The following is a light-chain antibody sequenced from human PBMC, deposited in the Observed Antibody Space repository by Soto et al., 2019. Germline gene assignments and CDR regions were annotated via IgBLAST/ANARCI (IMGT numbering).Light chain of an antibody. J-gene: IGLJ3*02. CDR1: SSDVGGYNY. V-gene: IGLV2-8*01. CDR2: EVS. CDR3: SSYAGSRV. Sequence: QSALTQPPSASGSPGQSVAISCTGTSSDVGGYNYVSWYQQHPGKAPKLMISEVSKRPSGVPDRFSGSKSGNTASLTVSGLQAEDEAHYYCSSYAGSRVFGGGTKLTVL.